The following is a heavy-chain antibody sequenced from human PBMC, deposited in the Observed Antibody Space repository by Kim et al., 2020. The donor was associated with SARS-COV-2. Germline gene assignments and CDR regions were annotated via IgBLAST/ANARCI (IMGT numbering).Heavy chain of an antibody. CDR1: GFTFSSYA. CDR3: ARDKGDSSSWYRYYYYGMDV. V-gene: IGHV3-30*04. Sequence: GRSLRLSCAASGFTFSSYAMHWVRQAPGKGLEWVAVISYDGSNKYYADSVKGRFTISRDNSKNTLYLQMNSLRAEDTAVYYCARDKGDSSSWYRYYYYGMDVWGQGTTVTVSS. D-gene: IGHD6-13*01. CDR2: ISYDGSNK. J-gene: IGHJ6*02.